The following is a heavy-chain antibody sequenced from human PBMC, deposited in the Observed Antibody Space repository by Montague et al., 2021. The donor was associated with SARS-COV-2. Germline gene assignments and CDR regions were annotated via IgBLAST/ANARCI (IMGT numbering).Heavy chain of an antibody. CDR3: ARARTSLIVVVNEFDY. V-gene: IGHV4-59*06. J-gene: IGHJ4*02. CDR2: IYYSGSS. Sequence: SETLSLTCTVSGGSVTTNYWSWIRQPPGKGLEWIGYIYYSGSSYYNPSLKSRVTISVDTSKNQFSLRLSSVTAADTAVYYCARARTSLIVVVNEFDYWGQGTLVTVSS. D-gene: IGHD2-21*01. CDR1: GGSVTTNY.